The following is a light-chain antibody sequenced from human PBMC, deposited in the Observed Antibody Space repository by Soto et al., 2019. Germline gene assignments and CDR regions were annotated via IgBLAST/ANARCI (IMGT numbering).Light chain of an antibody. J-gene: IGKJ4*01. V-gene: IGKV1-27*01. CDR3: QQCDSGPLT. CDR2: SAS. Sequence: DIQMTQSPSSLSASVGDRVTITCRASQDIGHYLAWYQQKSGRVPELLIYSASTLQSGVPSRFSGSGSGADFSLTISSLQPEDSATYYCQQCDSGPLTFGGGTKVDI. CDR1: QDIGHY.